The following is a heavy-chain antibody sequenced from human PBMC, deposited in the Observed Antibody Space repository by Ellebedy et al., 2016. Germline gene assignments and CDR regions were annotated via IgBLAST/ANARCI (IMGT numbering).Heavy chain of an antibody. CDR2: VNTFSGNT. CDR3: AKTSGWGYGEN. Sequence: ASVKVSCXASGYTFPTFSITWVRQAPGQGLEWMGFVNTFSGNTKFAQKFQGRVSMTTDSSTHTAYMDLRSLRSDDTAMYYCAKTSGWGYGENWGQGTLVTVSS. D-gene: IGHD3-10*01. J-gene: IGHJ4*02. V-gene: IGHV1-18*04. CDR1: GYTFPTFS.